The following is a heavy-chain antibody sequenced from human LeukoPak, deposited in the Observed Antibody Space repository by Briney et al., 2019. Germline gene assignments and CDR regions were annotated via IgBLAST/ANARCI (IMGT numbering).Heavy chain of an antibody. CDR2: IYSGGST. V-gene: IGHV3-66*01. CDR3: ARVDYGDYGFDY. J-gene: IGHJ4*02. Sequence: GGSLRLSCAASGFTFSNHAMNWVRQAPGKGLEWVSVIYSGGSTYYADSVKGRFTISRDNSKNTVYLQMNNLRAEDTAVYYCARVDYGDYGFDYWGQGTLVTVSS. D-gene: IGHD4-17*01. CDR1: GFTFSNHA.